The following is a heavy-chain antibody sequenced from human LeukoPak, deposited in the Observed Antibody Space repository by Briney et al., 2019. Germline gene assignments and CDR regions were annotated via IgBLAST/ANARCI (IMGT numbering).Heavy chain of an antibody. CDR3: ARVWGSIDL. V-gene: IGHV1-8*03. CDR1: GYTFTNYD. D-gene: IGHD7-27*01. Sequence: ASVKVSCKASGYTFTNYDINWVRQATGQGLEWMGWMNPKSGCTGYAQKFQGRVTITRDTSISTAYMELSSLRSEDTAVYYCARVWGSIDLWGQGTMVTVSS. J-gene: IGHJ3*01. CDR2: MNPKSGCT.